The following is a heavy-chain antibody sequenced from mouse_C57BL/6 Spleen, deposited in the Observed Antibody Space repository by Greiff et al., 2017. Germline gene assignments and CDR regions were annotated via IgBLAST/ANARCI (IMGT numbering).Heavy chain of an antibody. CDR2: IRNKANGYTT. J-gene: IGHJ1*03. CDR3: ARSSYYDDEGYFDV. Sequence: EVKLQESGGGLVQPGGSLSLSCAASGFTFTAYYMSWVRQPPGKALEWLGFIRNKANGYTTEYSASVKGRFTISRDNSQSILYLQMNALRAEDSATYYCARSSYYDDEGYFDVWGTGTTVTVSS. D-gene: IGHD2-4*01. V-gene: IGHV7-3*01. CDR1: GFTFTAYY.